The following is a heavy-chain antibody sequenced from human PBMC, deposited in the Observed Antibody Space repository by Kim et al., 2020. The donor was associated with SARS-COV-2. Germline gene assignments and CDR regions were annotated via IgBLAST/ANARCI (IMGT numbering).Heavy chain of an antibody. V-gene: IGHV1-3*01. Sequence: YSQKFQGRVTLTRDTSASTAYMELYSLRSEDTAVYYCARGGTSTSYYFDYWGQGTLVTVSS. CDR3: ARGGTSTSYYFDY. J-gene: IGHJ4*02. D-gene: IGHD1-1*01.